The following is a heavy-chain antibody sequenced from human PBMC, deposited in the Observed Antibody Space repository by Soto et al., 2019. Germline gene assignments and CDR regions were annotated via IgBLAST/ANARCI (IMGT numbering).Heavy chain of an antibody. D-gene: IGHD3-16*01. V-gene: IGHV1-18*01. J-gene: IGHJ6*02. CDR3: ARGQEVWWNAGPLGLHGLDV. CDR2: ISAYNDNT. Sequence: QVQLVQSGAEVKKPGASVKVSCKASGYTFTSYGISWVRQAPGQGLEWMGWISAYNDNTNYAQKLQGRVTMTTDTSTSTAYMELRSLRSDDTAVYYCARGQEVWWNAGPLGLHGLDVWGQGTTVTVSS. CDR1: GYTFTSYG.